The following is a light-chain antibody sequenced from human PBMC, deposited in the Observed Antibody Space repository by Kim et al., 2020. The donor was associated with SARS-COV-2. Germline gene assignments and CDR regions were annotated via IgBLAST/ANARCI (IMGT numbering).Light chain of an antibody. CDR2: DAA. J-gene: IGKJ4*01. Sequence: PRGNGTLSCWASQNIVINLAWYQQTPAPPPRLLIYDAAIRAASIPDRFCGSGSGTDFTLTIGSLAAEDFAVYYCQQRSNWPPALTFGGGTKVDIK. CDR3: QQRSNWPPALT. CDR1: QNIVIN. V-gene: IGKV3-11*01.